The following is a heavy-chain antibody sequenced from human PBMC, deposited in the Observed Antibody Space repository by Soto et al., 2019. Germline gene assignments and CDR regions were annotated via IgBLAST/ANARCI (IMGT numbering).Heavy chain of an antibody. Sequence: GGSLRLSCAASGFTFSSYGMHWVRQAPGKGLEWVAVIWYDGSNKYYADSVKGRFTISRDNSKNTLYLQMNSLRAEDTAVYYCARGFADTAMVTGYYYYYMDVWGKGTTVTVSS. V-gene: IGHV3-33*01. CDR2: IWYDGSNK. J-gene: IGHJ6*03. CDR3: ARGFADTAMVTGYYYYYMDV. CDR1: GFTFSSYG. D-gene: IGHD5-18*01.